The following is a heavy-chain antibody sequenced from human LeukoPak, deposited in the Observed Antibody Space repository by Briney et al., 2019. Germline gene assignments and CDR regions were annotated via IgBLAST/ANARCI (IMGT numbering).Heavy chain of an antibody. CDR2: IYHSGST. CDR3: ARDPYSSGWYGGVFDC. V-gene: IGHV4-30-2*01. J-gene: IGHJ4*02. Sequence: PSQTLSLTCTVSGGSISSGGYYWSWIRQPPGKGLEWIGYIYHSGSTYYNPSLKSRVTISVDRSKNQFSLKLSSVTAADTAVYYCARDPYSSGWYGGVFDCWGQGTLVTVSS. CDR1: GGSISSGGYY. D-gene: IGHD6-19*01.